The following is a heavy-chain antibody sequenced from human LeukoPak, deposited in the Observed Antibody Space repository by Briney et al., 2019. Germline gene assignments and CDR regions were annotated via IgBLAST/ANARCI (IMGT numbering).Heavy chain of an antibody. J-gene: IGHJ4*02. CDR3: ARLSPEYSSGWYGPFDY. CDR2: IYPGDSDT. D-gene: IGHD6-19*01. CDR1: GYSFTSYW. V-gene: IGHV5-51*01. Sequence: GESLKISCKGSGYSFTSYWIGWVRQMPGKGLEWMGIIYPGDSDTRYSPSFPGQVTISADKSISTAYLQWSSLKASDTAMYYCARLSPEYSSGWYGPFDYWGQGTLVTVSS.